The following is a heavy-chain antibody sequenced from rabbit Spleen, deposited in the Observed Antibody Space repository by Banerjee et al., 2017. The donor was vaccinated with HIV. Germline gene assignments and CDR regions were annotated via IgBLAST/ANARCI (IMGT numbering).Heavy chain of an antibody. CDR3: ARDLAGNIRYYFDL. CDR2: INTGSGSA. Sequence: QSLEESGGGLVQPEGSLTLTCTASGFSFSANYYLCWVRQAPGKGLEWIGCINTGSGSAYYASWVISRFTISKTSSTTVTLQMTSLTAADTATYFCARDLAGNIRYYFDLWGPGTLVTVS. J-gene: IGHJ4*01. D-gene: IGHD1-1*01. V-gene: IGHV1S40*01. CDR1: GFSFSANYY.